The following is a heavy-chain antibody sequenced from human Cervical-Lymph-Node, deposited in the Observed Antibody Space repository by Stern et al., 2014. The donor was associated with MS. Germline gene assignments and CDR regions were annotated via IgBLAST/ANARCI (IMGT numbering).Heavy chain of an antibody. CDR2: IYYSGTT. J-gene: IGHJ5*02. CDR3: ARATDL. CDR1: GASITSYY. Sequence: QLQLQESGPGLLRPSETLSLTCTVSGASITSYYWSWIRQPPGKGLEWIGYIYYSGTTNYNASLKGRVAISIDTYKTQFSLRLSSVTAADTAVYYCARATDLWGQGTLVTVSS. V-gene: IGHV4-59*01.